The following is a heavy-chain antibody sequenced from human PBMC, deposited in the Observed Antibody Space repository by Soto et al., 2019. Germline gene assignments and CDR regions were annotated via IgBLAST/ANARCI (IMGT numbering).Heavy chain of an antibody. D-gene: IGHD7-27*01. V-gene: IGHV1-2*02. CDR2: ISPHSGGP. J-gene: IGHJ4*02. CDR1: GYTFTGYY. Sequence: SVKVSCKASGYTFTGYYIHWVRQAPGQGLEWMGSISPHSGGPNYAQRFQGRVTMTRDTSMTTVYMEMSGLTSDDTAVYYCAREEQTGANYYLDYWGQGTLVTVSS. CDR3: AREEQTGANYYLDY.